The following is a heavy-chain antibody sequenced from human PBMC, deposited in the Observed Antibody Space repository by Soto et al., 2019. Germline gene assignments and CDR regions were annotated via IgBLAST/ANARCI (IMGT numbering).Heavy chain of an antibody. Sequence: GGSLRLSCTVSGFAFNNYGINWVRQAPGKGLEWVSSISKSDYTYYSDSVRGRFAISRDNAKSSVSLQMNTLRVEDTAVYYCAREDSIIIPAVSDFWGQGTLVTVSS. CDR3: AREDSIIIPAVSDF. J-gene: IGHJ4*02. V-gene: IGHV3-21*01. CDR1: GFAFNNYG. CDR2: ISKSDYT. D-gene: IGHD2-2*01.